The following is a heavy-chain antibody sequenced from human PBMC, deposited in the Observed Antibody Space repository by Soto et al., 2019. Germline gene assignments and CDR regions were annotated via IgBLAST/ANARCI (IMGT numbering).Heavy chain of an antibody. V-gene: IGHV4-39*01. CDR3: SRPSMTGTTGDWFDP. Sequence: SETLSLTCTVSGVSISSSSYYRGWIRQPPGKGLEWIGSIYYSGSTYYNPSLKSRVTIYADTSKNQFSLNLSSVTAADTAVYYYSRPSMTGTTGDWFDPWGQGTLVTVSS. J-gene: IGHJ5*02. CDR2: IYYSGST. D-gene: IGHD1-7*01. CDR1: GVSISSSSYY.